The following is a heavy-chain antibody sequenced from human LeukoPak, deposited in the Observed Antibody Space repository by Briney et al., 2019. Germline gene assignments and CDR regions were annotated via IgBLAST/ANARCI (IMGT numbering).Heavy chain of an antibody. CDR1: GYTLTELS. J-gene: IGHJ4*02. Sequence: ASGKVSCKVSGYTLTELSMHWVRQAPGKGLEWMGGFDPEDGETIYAQKFQGRVTMTEDTSTDTAYMELSSLRSEDTAVYYCATAEDILTGYYNEYYFDYWGQGTLVTVSS. CDR2: FDPEDGET. V-gene: IGHV1-24*01. D-gene: IGHD3-9*01. CDR3: ATAEDILTGYYNEYYFDY.